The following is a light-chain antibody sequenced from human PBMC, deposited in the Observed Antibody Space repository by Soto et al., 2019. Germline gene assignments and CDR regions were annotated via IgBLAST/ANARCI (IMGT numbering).Light chain of an antibody. CDR3: QQYNNWPRT. J-gene: IGKJ1*01. Sequence: EIVMTQSPATQSVSPGERATLSCRASQSVSSNLAWYQQKPGLAPRLLIYGASTRATGIPARFSGSGSGTEFALTISSLQSEDFAVYYCQQYNNWPRTFGQGTKVDIK. V-gene: IGKV3-15*01. CDR1: QSVSSN. CDR2: GAS.